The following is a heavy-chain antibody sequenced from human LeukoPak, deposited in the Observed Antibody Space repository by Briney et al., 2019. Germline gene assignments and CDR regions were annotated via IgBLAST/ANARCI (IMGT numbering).Heavy chain of an antibody. CDR1: GVTFSSYA. V-gene: IGHV3-23*01. CDR3: AKEPNLSIATSGMYFDY. D-gene: IGHD6-13*01. J-gene: IGHJ4*02. Sequence: GGSLRLSCAASGVTFSSYAMGWVRQTPGKGLEWLSVIYDTGGSTYYADSVKGRFTISRDNYKNTLCLQMNRLRAEDTAVYYCAKEPNLSIATSGMYFDYWGEGTLVTVSS. CDR2: IYDTGGST.